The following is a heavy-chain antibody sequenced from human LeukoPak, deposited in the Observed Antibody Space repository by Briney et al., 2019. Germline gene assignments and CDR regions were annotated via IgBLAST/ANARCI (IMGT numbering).Heavy chain of an antibody. V-gene: IGHV4-31*03. CDR2: IYYSGST. Sequence: PSETLSLTCTVSGGSISSAGYYWSWIRQHPGKGLEWIGYIYYSGSTYYNPSLKSRVTISVDTSKNQFSLKLSSVTAADTAVYYCARVNTVTRGGMMNYYYYYGMDVWGQGTTVTVSS. D-gene: IGHD4-11*01. J-gene: IGHJ6*02. CDR3: ARVNTVTRGGMMNYYYYYGMDV. CDR1: GGSISSAGYY.